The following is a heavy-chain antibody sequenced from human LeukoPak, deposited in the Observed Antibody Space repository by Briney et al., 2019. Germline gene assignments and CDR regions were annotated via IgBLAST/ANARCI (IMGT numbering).Heavy chain of an antibody. D-gene: IGHD3-22*01. J-gene: IGHJ4*02. CDR3: ARDFVAYDSSGYPPFVDY. V-gene: IGHV3-33*08. CDR1: GFTFSSYW. Sequence: SGGSLRLSCAASGFTFSSYWMHWVRQAPGKGPEWVAVIWYDGSNKYYADSVKGRFTISRDNSKNTLFLQMNSLRAEDTAVYYCARDFVAYDSSGYPPFVDYWGQGTLVTVSS. CDR2: IWYDGSNK.